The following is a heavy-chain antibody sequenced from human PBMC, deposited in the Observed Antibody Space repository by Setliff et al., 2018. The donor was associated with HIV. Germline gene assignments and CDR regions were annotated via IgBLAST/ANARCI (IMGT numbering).Heavy chain of an antibody. CDR3: ARGGGAVAGPFDY. CDR2: VYYSGST. Sequence: KSSETLSLTCTVSGGSISSASYFWGWIRQSPGRGLEWIGSVYYSGSTYYNPSLRSRITISVDLSKNQFSLKLNSVTAADTAIYYCARGGGAVAGPFDYWGQGALVTVSS. J-gene: IGHJ4*02. V-gene: IGHV4-39*01. D-gene: IGHD6-19*01. CDR1: GGSISSASYF.